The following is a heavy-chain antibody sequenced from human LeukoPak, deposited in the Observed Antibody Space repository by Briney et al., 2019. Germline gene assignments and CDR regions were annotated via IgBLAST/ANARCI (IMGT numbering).Heavy chain of an antibody. CDR1: GFTFSSYG. J-gene: IGHJ4*02. CDR3: AREGPPQPIDY. Sequence: GGSLRLSCAASGFTFSSYGMHWVRQAPGKGLEWVVVIWYDGSNKYYADSVKGRFTISRDNSKNTLYLQMNSLRAEDTAVYYCAREGPPQPIDYWGQGTLVTVSS. V-gene: IGHV3-33*01. D-gene: IGHD1-14*01. CDR2: IWYDGSNK.